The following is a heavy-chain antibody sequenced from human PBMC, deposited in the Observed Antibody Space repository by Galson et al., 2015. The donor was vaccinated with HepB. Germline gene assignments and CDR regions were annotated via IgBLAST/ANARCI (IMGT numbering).Heavy chain of an antibody. D-gene: IGHD1-14*01. CDR3: TADVPEPLSQIDY. CDR1: GYTFNSAW. J-gene: IGHJ4*02. V-gene: IGHV3-15*01. CDR2: IRTQSEGRT. Sequence: SLRLSCAGSGYTFNSAWMNWVCQAPGKGLEWVARIRTQSEGRTAYATPVKGRFTISRDDSNNALYLHMNNLKPEGTAMYYCTADVPEPLSQIDYWGQGTLVTVSS.